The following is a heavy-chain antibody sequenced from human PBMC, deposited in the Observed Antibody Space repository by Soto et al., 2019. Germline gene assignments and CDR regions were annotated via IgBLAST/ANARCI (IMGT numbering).Heavy chain of an antibody. V-gene: IGHV3-33*01. CDR2: IWYDGSNE. J-gene: IGHJ4*02. Sequence: GGSLRLSCAASGFTFSNYGMHWVRQAPGKGPEWVAVIWYDGSNEYYADSVKGRFTISRDNSKDTLYLQMNSLRAEDTAVYYCASALETGDYWGQGTLVTVSS. CDR1: GFTFSNYG. D-gene: IGHD3-10*01. CDR3: ASALETGDY.